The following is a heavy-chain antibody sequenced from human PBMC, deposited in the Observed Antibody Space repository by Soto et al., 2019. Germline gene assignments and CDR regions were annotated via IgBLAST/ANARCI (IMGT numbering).Heavy chain of an antibody. Sequence: QVQLQQWGAGLLKPSETLSLTCAVFGGSFSGFYWTWIRQPPGKGLEWIGEIKHSGTTNYNPSLKSRGTISVDTSKNQFSQNLSSVTAADTAVYYCAKRRIEAASGWFDPWGQGTLVTVSS. V-gene: IGHV4-34*01. CDR2: IKHSGTT. CDR3: AKRRIEAASGWFDP. D-gene: IGHD6-13*01. J-gene: IGHJ5*02. CDR1: GGSFSGFY.